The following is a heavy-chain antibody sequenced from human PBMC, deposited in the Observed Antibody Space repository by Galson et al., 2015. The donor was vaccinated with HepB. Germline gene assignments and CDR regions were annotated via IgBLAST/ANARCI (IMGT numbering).Heavy chain of an antibody. CDR2: MNPRSGNT. D-gene: IGHD3-22*01. CDR1: GYTFTSHD. V-gene: IGHV1-8*01. CDR3: ARGGGYYDGSGYHIDAFDI. Sequence: SVKVSCKASGYTFTSHDINWVRQAPGQGLEWMVWMNPRSGNTGYAREFKGRVTVTRNTAISTAYMELSSLSSDDTAVYYCARGGGYYDGSGYHIDAFDIWGQGTMVSVSS. J-gene: IGHJ3*02.